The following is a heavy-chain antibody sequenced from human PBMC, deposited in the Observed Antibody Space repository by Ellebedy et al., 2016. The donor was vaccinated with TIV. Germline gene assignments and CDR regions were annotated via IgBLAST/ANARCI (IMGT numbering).Heavy chain of an antibody. CDR3: TKDDGAYNPSYFDP. Sequence: SLKISCAASGFTVGPNYMSWVRQAPGKGLEWVSGISRNSDDRGYADAVKGRFTISRDNAKNSLYLQMNNLRPEDTAFYYCTKDDGAYNPSYFDPWGQGTLVTVSS. V-gene: IGHV3-9*01. CDR2: ISRNSDDR. D-gene: IGHD5-24*01. CDR1: GFTVGPNY. J-gene: IGHJ5*02.